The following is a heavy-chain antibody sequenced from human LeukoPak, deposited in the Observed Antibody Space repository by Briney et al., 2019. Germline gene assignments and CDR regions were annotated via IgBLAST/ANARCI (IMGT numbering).Heavy chain of an antibody. CDR3: ARGPRPNWTPNWFDP. V-gene: IGHV1-8*01. J-gene: IGHJ5*02. Sequence: GASVKVSCKASGYTFTSYDINWVRQATGQGLEWMGWMNPNSGNTGYAQKFQGRVTMTRNTSISTAYMELSSLRSEDTAVYYCARGPRPNWTPNWFDPWGQGTLVTVSS. D-gene: IGHD1-20*01. CDR1: GYTFTSYD. CDR2: MNPNSGNT.